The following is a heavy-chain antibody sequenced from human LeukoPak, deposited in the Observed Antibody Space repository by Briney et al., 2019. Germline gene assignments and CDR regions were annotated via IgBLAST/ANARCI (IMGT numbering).Heavy chain of an antibody. CDR2: ISSSSSSI. D-gene: IGHD1-26*01. J-gene: IGHJ4*02. CDR1: GFTFSSYS. Sequence: VGSLRLSCAASGFTFSSYSMNWIREAPGKGLEWASSISSSSSSIYYADSLKGGFTISRDNAKNSLYLQMNSLRAEAPAVYYFARDRVSAGCTSYTRRDLVYWGQGTQVTVS. V-gene: IGHV3-21*01. CDR3: ARDRVSAGCTSYTRRDLVY.